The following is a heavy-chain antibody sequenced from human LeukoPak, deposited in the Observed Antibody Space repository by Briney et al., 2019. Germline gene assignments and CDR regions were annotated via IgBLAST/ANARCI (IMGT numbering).Heavy chain of an antibody. D-gene: IGHD3-22*01. CDR3: ARDQGGYGGLDS. V-gene: IGHV4-31*03. CDR2: IYYSGST. CDR1: GGSISSGGYY. Sequence: SQTLSLTCTVSGGSISSGGYYWSWIRQHPGKGLEWIGYIYYSGSTYYNPSLKSRLTIAVDTSTKQFSLKLSSVTAADTAVYYCARDQGGYGGLDSWGQGTLVTVSS. J-gene: IGHJ4*02.